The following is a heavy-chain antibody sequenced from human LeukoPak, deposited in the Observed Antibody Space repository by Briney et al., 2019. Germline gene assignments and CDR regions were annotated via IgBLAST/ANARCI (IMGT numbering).Heavy chain of an antibody. J-gene: IGHJ4*02. CDR2: ISSDGSTT. V-gene: IGHV3-74*01. CDR3: ARDNYDSSTPYYFDN. CDR1: GFTFTPYW. Sequence: GGSLRLSCTASGFTFTPYWMHWVRQAPEKGLVWVSDISSDGSTTRYADSVKGRFTISRDNAKNSLYLQMNSLRAEDTAVYYCARDNYDSSTPYYFDNWGQGTLVTVSS. D-gene: IGHD3-22*01.